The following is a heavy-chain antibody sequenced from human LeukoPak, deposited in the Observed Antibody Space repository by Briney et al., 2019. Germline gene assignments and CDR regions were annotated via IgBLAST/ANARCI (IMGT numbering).Heavy chain of an antibody. J-gene: IGHJ3*02. CDR2: ISYDGSNK. V-gene: IGHV3-30*04. Sequence: GRSLRLSCAASGFTFSSYAMHWARQAPGKGLEWVAVISYDGSNKYYADSVKGRFTISRDNSKNTLYLQMNSLRAEDTAVYYCARDNFNPLIVVVITLFGAFDIWGQGTMVTVSS. D-gene: IGHD3-22*01. CDR3: ARDNFNPLIVVVITLFGAFDI. CDR1: GFTFSSYA.